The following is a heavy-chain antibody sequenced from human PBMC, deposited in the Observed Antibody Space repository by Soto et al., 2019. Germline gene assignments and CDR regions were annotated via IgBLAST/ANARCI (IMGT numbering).Heavy chain of an antibody. J-gene: IGHJ4*02. D-gene: IGHD4-17*01. Sequence: EVQLVESGGGLVQPGGSLRLYSAASRFTFSSYWMSWVRQAPGKGLEWVANIKQDGSEKYYVDSVKGRFTISRDNAKNSLYLQMNSLRAEDTPVYYCARDLASTTIPNYWGQGTLVTVSS. CDR2: IKQDGSEK. CDR3: ARDLASTTIPNY. CDR1: RFTFSSYW. V-gene: IGHV3-7*04.